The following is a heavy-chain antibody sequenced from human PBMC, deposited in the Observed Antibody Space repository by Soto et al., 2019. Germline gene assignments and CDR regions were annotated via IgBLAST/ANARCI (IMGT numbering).Heavy chain of an antibody. CDR1: GYSISSGYY. CDR3: ARIPVEYSSGSYYYYYYYGMDV. V-gene: IGHV4-38-2*02. J-gene: IGHJ6*02. D-gene: IGHD1-26*01. CDR2: IYHSGST. Sequence: SETLSLTCTVSGYSISSGYYWGWIRQPPGKGLEWIGSIYHSGSTYYNPSLKSRVTISVDTSKNQFSLELSSVTAADTAVYYCARIPVEYSSGSYYYYYYYGMDVWGQGTTVTVSS.